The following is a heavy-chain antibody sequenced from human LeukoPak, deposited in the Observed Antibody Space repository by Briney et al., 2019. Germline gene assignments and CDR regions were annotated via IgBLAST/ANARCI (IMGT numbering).Heavy chain of an antibody. V-gene: IGHV1-69*13. CDR3: ARDSTPYYYDSSGYCFDY. CDR2: IIPIFGTA. CDR1: GGTFSSYA. J-gene: IGHJ4*02. Sequence: SVKVSCKASGGTFSSYAISWVRQAPGQGLEWMGGIIPIFGTANYAQKFQGRVTITADESTSTAYMELSSLRSEDTAVYYCARDSTPYYYDSSGYCFDYWGQGTLVTVSS. D-gene: IGHD3-22*01.